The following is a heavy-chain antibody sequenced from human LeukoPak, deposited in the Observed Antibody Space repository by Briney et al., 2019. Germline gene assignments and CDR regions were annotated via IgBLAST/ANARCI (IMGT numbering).Heavy chain of an antibody. CDR1: GYTFSTYG. D-gene: IGHD3-10*01. V-gene: IGHV1-18*01. J-gene: IGHJ5*02. CDR2: ISGYNGKT. Sequence: ASVKVSCKASGYTFSTYGISWVRQAPGQGLEWMGWISGYNGKTNYAPNLQGRVTMTTDTSTSTAYMELRSLRSDDTAMYYCARDLVWGGSGSYDTTIPNWFDPWGQGTLVTVSS. CDR3: ARDLVWGGSGSYDTTIPNWFDP.